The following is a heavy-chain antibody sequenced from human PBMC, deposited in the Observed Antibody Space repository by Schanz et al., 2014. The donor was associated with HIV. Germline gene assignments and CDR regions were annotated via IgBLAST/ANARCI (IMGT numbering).Heavy chain of an antibody. CDR2: IWYDGSSK. CDR1: GFSLSCCG. CDR3: ARGAGDTDWGRI. V-gene: IGHV3-33*01. D-gene: IGHD5-18*01. Sequence: QVQLVESGGGVVQPGRSLKLSCAASGFSLSCCGMHWVRQAPGKGLEWVAVIWYDGSSKYYADSVKGRFTISRDNSKNTLYLQMNSLRVEDTAVYYCARGAGDTDWGRIWGQGTLVTVSS. J-gene: IGHJ3*02.